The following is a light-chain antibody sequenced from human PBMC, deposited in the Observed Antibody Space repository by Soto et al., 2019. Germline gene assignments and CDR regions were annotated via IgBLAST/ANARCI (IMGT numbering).Light chain of an antibody. Sequence: EIVLTQSPGTLSLSPGERATLACRASQSVSSSYLAWYQQKPGQAPRRLIYGASSRATGIPDRFSGSGSGTAFTLTISSLETEDFAVYYGQQYGSSPGTFGQGTKLDIK. CDR1: QSVSSSY. CDR2: GAS. J-gene: IGKJ2*01. CDR3: QQYGSSPGT. V-gene: IGKV3-20*01.